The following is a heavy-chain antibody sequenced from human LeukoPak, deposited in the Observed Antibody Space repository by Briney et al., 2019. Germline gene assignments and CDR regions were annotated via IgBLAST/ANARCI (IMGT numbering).Heavy chain of an antibody. CDR2: INPNSGGT. Sequence: ASVKVSCKASGYTFTGYYMHWVRQAPGQGLEWMGWINPNSGGTNYAQKFQGRVTMTRDTSISTAYMELSRLRSDDTAVYYCARDREIATPTTDYYYMDVWGKGTTVTISS. J-gene: IGHJ6*03. CDR1: GYTFTGYY. CDR3: ARDREIATPTTDYYYMDV. V-gene: IGHV1-2*02. D-gene: IGHD4-17*01.